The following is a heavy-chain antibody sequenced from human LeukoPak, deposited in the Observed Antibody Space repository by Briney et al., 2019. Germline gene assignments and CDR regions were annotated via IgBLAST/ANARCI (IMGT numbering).Heavy chain of an antibody. J-gene: IGHJ4*02. D-gene: IGHD2-2*01. CDR1: GGSFSAYY. CDR2: IDHSGST. CDR3: ARRRYHDY. Sequence: TSETLSLTCAVYGGSFSAYYWSWIRQPPGKGLEWIGEIDHSGSTNYNPSLKSRVTISVDTSKNQFSLKLGSVTAADTAVYYCARRRYHDYWGQGTLVAVSS. V-gene: IGHV4-34*01.